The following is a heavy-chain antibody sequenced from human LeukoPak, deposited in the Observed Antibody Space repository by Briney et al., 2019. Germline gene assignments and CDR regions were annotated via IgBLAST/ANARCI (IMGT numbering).Heavy chain of an antibody. CDR3: ATPGWEVPL. D-gene: IGHD1-26*01. Sequence: SETLSLTCTVSGGSLSSISSYWDWIRQPPGKGLEWIGTIYYSGTTYYTPSLKSRVTISVDTSTNHFSLKLSSVPAADTAAYYCATPGWEVPLWGQGTMVIVSS. J-gene: IGHJ3*01. CDR1: GGSLSSISSY. V-gene: IGHV4-39*02. CDR2: IYYSGTT.